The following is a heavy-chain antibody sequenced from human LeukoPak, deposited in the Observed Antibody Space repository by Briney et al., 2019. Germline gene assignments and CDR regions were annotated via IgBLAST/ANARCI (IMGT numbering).Heavy chain of an antibody. CDR2: IYTSGST. D-gene: IGHD3-22*01. V-gene: IGHV4-4*07. Sequence: SETLSLTCTVSGGSISSYYWSWIRQPAGKGLEWIGRIYTSGSTNYNPSLKSRVTMSVDTSKNQFSLRLSSVTAADTAVYYCARDLYYYDSSGYYIFDYWGQGTLVTVSS. CDR3: ARDLYYYDSSGYYIFDY. J-gene: IGHJ4*02. CDR1: GGSISSYY.